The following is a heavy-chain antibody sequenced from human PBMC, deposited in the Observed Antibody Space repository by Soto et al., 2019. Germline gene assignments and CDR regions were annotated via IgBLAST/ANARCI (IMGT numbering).Heavy chain of an antibody. J-gene: IGHJ4*02. Sequence: GGSLRLSCAASGFTFMNYAMSWVRQAPGKGLEWVSAISGSGGSTYYADSVKGRFTISRDNSKNTLYLQMNSLRAEDTAVYYCAKALTGVAVAGTGYWGQGTLVTVSS. CDR3: AKALTGVAVAGTGY. CDR2: ISGSGGST. D-gene: IGHD6-19*01. CDR1: GFTFMNYA. V-gene: IGHV3-23*01.